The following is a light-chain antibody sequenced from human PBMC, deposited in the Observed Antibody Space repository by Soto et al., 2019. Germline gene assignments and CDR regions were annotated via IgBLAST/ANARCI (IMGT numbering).Light chain of an antibody. V-gene: IGKV1-5*01. Sequence: DIQMTQSPSTLSASVGDRVTITCRASQSISSWLAWYQQKLGRAPRLLIYDASSLESGVPSRFSGSGYGTEFTLTISSLQPDDFATYYCQQYNTYSTFGQGTKADIK. CDR2: DAS. CDR1: QSISSW. CDR3: QQYNTYST. J-gene: IGKJ1*01.